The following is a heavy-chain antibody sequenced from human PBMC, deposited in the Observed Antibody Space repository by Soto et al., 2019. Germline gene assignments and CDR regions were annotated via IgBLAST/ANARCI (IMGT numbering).Heavy chain of an antibody. CDR2: ISAYNGNT. D-gene: IGHD1-1*01. J-gene: IGHJ5*02. V-gene: IGHV1-18*04. CDR3: ARVRTGPFDP. CDR1: GYTFTSYG. Sequence: VASVKVSCKASGYTFTSYGISWVRQAPGQGLEWMGWISAYNGNTNYAQKLQGRVTMTTDTSTSTAYMGLRSLRSVDTAVYYCARVRTGPFDPWGQGTLVTVSS.